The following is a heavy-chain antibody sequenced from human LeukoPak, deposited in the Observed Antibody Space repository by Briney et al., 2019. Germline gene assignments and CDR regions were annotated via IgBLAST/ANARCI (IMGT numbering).Heavy chain of an antibody. Sequence: GGSLRLSCAASGFAFSSYGMHWVRQAPGKGLEWVAVISYDGSNKYYADSVKGRFTISRDNAKNSLYLQMNSLRAEDTAVYYCARDSTYGQKFGYWGQGTLVTVSS. D-gene: IGHD2-2*01. CDR1: GFAFSSYG. CDR3: ARDSTYGQKFGY. CDR2: ISYDGSNK. V-gene: IGHV3-30*12. J-gene: IGHJ4*02.